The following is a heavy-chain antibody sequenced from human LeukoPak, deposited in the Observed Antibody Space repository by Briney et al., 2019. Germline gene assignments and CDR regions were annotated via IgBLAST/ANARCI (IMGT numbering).Heavy chain of an antibody. CDR3: ARDRASSSWYGIWFDP. J-gene: IGHJ5*02. Sequence: ASVKVSCKASGYTFTSYDINWVRQAPGQGLEWMGIINPSGGSTSYAQKFQGRVTMTRDMSTSTVYMELSSLRSEDTAVYYCARDRASSSWYGIWFDPWGQGTLVTVSS. CDR2: INPSGGST. V-gene: IGHV1-46*01. D-gene: IGHD6-13*01. CDR1: GYTFTSYD.